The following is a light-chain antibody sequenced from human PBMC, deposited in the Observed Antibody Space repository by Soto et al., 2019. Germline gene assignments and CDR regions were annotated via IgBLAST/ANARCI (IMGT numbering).Light chain of an antibody. CDR2: DVS. Sequence: QSALTQPASVSGSPGQSITISCTGTSSDVGGYDYVSWYQQHPGKAPTVMIYDVSTRPSGVSNRFAGSKSGNTASLTISGLQAEDEADYYCSSYTTSNTVVFGGGTKLTVL. CDR3: SSYTTSNTVV. V-gene: IGLV2-14*03. J-gene: IGLJ2*01. CDR1: SSDVGGYDY.